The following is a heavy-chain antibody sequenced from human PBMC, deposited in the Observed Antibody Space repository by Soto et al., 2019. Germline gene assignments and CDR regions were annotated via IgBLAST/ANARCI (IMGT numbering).Heavy chain of an antibody. CDR1: GFTFNTYA. Sequence: EVQLFQSGGGLVQPGGSLRLSCSASGFTFNTYAMSWVRQAPGRRLEWVSTISGSGGRTYYADSVKGRFTVSRDNSQNTLRLDMDSLRAEDTALYYCAKDHLPVGDYYYGVDVWGQGTTVTVSS. V-gene: IGHV3-23*01. D-gene: IGHD1-26*01. CDR2: ISGSGGRT. J-gene: IGHJ6*02. CDR3: AKDHLPVGDYYYGVDV.